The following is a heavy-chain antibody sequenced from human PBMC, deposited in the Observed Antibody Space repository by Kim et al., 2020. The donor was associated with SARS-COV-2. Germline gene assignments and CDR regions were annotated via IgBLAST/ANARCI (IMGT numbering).Heavy chain of an antibody. CDR2: ISAYNGNT. Sequence: ASVKVSCKASGYTFTNYGFTWVRQAPGQGLEWMGWISAYNGNTNYAQNLQGRITTTTDTSTSTAYMELRSLRSDDTAGYYCARGGKTAAGTPLFYWGQGTLVTVSS. D-gene: IGHD6-13*01. CDR3: ARGGKTAAGTPLFY. J-gene: IGHJ4*02. V-gene: IGHV1-18*01. CDR1: GYTFTNYG.